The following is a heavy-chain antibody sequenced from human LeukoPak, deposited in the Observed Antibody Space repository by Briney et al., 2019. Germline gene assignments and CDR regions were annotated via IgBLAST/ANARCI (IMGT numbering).Heavy chain of an antibody. J-gene: IGHJ6*02. Sequence: ASVKVSCEASGYTFTSYGISWVRQAPGQGLEWMGWISAYNSNTNYAQKLQGRVTMTTDTSTSTAYMELRSLRSDDTAVYYCAREPTVTSPTPYYYYGMDVWGQGTTVTVSS. CDR2: ISAYNSNT. CDR1: GYTFTSYG. CDR3: AREPTVTSPTPYYYYGMDV. D-gene: IGHD4-17*01. V-gene: IGHV1-18*01.